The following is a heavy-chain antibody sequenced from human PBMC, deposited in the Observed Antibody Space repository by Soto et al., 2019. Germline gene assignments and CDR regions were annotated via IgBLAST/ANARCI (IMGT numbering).Heavy chain of an antibody. J-gene: IGHJ6*02. CDR3: ARGVLRYYYYGLDV. CDR2: IYNSGST. Sequence: SSETLSLTCTVSGSSISSYYWSWIRQPPGKGLEWIGYIYNSGSTNYNPSLKSRVTISVDTSKNQFSLNLSSVTAADTAVYYCARGVLRYYYYGLDVWGPGTTVTVSS. V-gene: IGHV4-59*01. CDR1: GSSISSYY.